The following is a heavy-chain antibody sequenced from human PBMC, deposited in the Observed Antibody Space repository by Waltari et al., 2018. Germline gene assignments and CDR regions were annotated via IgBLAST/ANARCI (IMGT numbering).Heavy chain of an antibody. Sequence: EEQLVESGGGLVQPGGSLRLSCAASGFTFRSSWMSWVRQAPGKGLEWVANRTLGGGALFYVDSVKGRVTISRDNAKNSLFLQMDNLRAEDTAVYYCARDYLFFDLWGRGTLVSVSS. D-gene: IGHD1-26*01. CDR3: ARDYLFFDL. CDR1: GFTFRSSW. J-gene: IGHJ2*01. V-gene: IGHV3-7*01. CDR2: RTLGGGAL.